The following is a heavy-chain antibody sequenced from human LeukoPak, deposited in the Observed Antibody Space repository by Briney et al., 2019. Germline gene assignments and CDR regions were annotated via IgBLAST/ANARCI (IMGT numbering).Heavy chain of an antibody. V-gene: IGHV1-2*02. CDR1: GYTFTGYY. J-gene: IGHJ3*02. CDR3: ARVSPGPYGGAFDI. D-gene: IGHD4-23*01. Sequence: ASVKVSCKASGYTFTGYYMHWVRQAPGQGREWMGWINPNSGGTNYAQTFQGRVTMTRDTSISTAYMELSRLRSDAPAVYYCARVSPGPYGGAFDIWGQGTMVTVSS. CDR2: INPNSGGT.